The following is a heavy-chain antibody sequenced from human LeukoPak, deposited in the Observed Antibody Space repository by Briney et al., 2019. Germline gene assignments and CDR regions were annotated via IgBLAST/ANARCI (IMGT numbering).Heavy chain of an antibody. CDR1: DVSFSNYY. CDR3: ARSAVTRAGVFDY. Sequence: SETLSLTCTVSDVSFSNYYWTWIRQPAGKGLEWLGRIYPGVRTYYSPSLESRLTMSADTSKNQFSLNLRSMTAADTAVCFCARSAVTRAGVFDYWGRGILVTVSS. J-gene: IGHJ4*02. V-gene: IGHV4-4*07. D-gene: IGHD4-17*01. CDR2: IYPGVRT.